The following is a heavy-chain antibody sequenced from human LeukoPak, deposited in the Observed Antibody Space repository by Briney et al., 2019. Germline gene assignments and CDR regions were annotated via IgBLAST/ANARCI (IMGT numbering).Heavy chain of an antibody. CDR1: GFTFSNYA. V-gene: IGHV3-30-3*01. D-gene: IGHD4-17*01. J-gene: IGHJ4*02. CDR2: ISYDGSIK. Sequence: GSLRLSCAASGFTFSNYAVHWVRQAPGKGLEWVAVISYDGSIKYYADSVKGRFTISRDNSKNTLYLQMNSLRAEDTAVYYCARGSLRVFDYWGQGTLVTVSP. CDR3: ARGSLRVFDY.